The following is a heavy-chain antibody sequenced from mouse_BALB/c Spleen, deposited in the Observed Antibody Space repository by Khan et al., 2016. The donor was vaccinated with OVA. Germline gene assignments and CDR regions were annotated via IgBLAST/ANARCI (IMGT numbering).Heavy chain of an antibody. D-gene: IGHD1-1*01. CDR2: ISYSGST. J-gene: IGHJ4*01. CDR1: GYSITSDYA. V-gene: IGHV3-2*02. CDR3: VRWDDYGSRYEYYAMDY. Sequence: EVQLQESGPGLVKPSQSLSLTCTVTGYSITSDYAWNWIRQFPGNKLEWMGYISYSGSTSYNPSLKSRISITRDTSKNQFFLQLNSVTTEDTATYYWVRWDDYGSRYEYYAMDYWGQGTSVTVSS.